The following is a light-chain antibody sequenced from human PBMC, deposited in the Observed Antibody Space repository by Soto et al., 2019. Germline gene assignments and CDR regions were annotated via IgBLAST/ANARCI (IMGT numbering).Light chain of an antibody. Sequence: DIQMTQSPSTLSASVGDRVTITCRASQSISSWLAWYQQKPGKAPKLLIYKASSLESGVPSRFSGSGSGTEFTLPISSLPPDDFATYYCQQYNSYSPTFGGGTKVEIK. CDR1: QSISSW. V-gene: IGKV1-5*03. CDR3: QQYNSYSPT. CDR2: KAS. J-gene: IGKJ4*01.